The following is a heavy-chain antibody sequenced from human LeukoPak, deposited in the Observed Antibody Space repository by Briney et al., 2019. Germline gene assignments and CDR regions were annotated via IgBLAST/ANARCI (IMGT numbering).Heavy chain of an antibody. CDR2: IYPGDSDT. Sequence: GESLKISCKVSGYTFSSYWIGWVRQMPGEGLEWMGIIYPGDSDTRYSPSFQGQVTISADTTISTAYLQWTSLKASDTAMYYCARHGGTYYYDSSAEGGYFDYWGQGTLVTVSS. J-gene: IGHJ4*02. V-gene: IGHV5-51*01. CDR3: ARHGGTYYYDSSAEGGYFDY. CDR1: GYTFSSYW. D-gene: IGHD3-22*01.